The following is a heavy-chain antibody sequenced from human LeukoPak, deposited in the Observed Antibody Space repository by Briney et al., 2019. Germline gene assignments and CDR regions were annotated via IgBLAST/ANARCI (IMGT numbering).Heavy chain of an antibody. CDR1: GFTFSSYD. J-gene: IGHJ4*02. CDR3: AKGRPRARGYNFDY. D-gene: IGHD1-1*01. Sequence: GGSLRLSCAASGFTFSSYDMSWVRQAPGKGLEWVSIISGSGDYTYYADSVKGRFTISRDNSKNTLYLQMSSLRAEDTAVHYCAKGRPRARGYNFDYWGQGTLVTVSS. V-gene: IGHV3-23*01. CDR2: ISGSGDYT.